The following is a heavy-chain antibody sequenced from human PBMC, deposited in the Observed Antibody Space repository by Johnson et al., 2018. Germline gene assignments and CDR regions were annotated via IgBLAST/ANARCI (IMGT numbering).Heavy chain of an antibody. J-gene: IGHJ2*01. Sequence: VQLVESGGGLIQPGGSLRLSCAASGFTVSSNYMSWVRQAPGKGLEWVPVIYSGGITHYADSVKGRFTNARDCSRHTLYLQMTSLRVEDTAVYYCTTTPVSCSGGSCYLFDLWGRGTLVTVSS. D-gene: IGHD2-15*01. V-gene: IGHV3-53*01. CDR3: TTTPVSCSGGSCYLFDL. CDR1: GFTVSSNY. CDR2: IYSGGIT.